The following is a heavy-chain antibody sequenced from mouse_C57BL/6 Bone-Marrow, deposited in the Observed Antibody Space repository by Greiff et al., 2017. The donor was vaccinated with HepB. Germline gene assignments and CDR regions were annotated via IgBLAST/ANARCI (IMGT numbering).Heavy chain of an antibody. D-gene: IGHD1-1*01. V-gene: IGHV1-52*01. J-gene: IGHJ2*01. Sequence: QVQLQQPGAELVRPGSSVKLSCKASGYTFTSYWMHWVKQRPIQGLEWIGNIDPSDSETHYNQKFKDKATLTVDKSSSTAYMQLSSLTSEDSAVYYCARMGGSSCYFDYWGQGTTPTVSS. CDR1: GYTFTSYW. CDR2: IDPSDSET. CDR3: ARMGGSSCYFDY.